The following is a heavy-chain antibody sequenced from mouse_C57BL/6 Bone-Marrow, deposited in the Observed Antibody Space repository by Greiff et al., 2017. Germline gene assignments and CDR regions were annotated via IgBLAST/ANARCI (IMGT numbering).Heavy chain of an antibody. V-gene: IGHV1-78*01. D-gene: IGHD2-10*02. CDR2: IYPRDGST. CDR3: ARRGAYSMDYLDY. Sequence: QVQLQQSDAELVKPGASVKISCKVSGYTFTDHPIHWMKQRPEQGLEWIGYIYPRDGSTKYNEKFKGKATLTADKSSSTAYMQLNSLTSEDSAVYCCARRGAYSMDYLDYWGQGTTLTVSS. CDR1: GYTFTDHP. J-gene: IGHJ2*01.